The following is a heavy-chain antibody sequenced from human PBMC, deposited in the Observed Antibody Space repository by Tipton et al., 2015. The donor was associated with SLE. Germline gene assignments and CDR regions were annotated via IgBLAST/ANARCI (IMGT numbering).Heavy chain of an antibody. D-gene: IGHD6-13*01. CDR2: MYYSGST. CDR3: ASLVSSNWYFDY. J-gene: IGHJ4*02. V-gene: IGHV4-31*03. Sequence: TLSLTCTVSGGSISSGGYYWSWIRQHPGKGLEWIGYMYYSGSTYYNPSLKSRVSISVDTSKNQFSLKLSSLTAADTAVYYCASLVSSNWYFDYWGQGTLVTVSS. CDR1: GGSISSGGYY.